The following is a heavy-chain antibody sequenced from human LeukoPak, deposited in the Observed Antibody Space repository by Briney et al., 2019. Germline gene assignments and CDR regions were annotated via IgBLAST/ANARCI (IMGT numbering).Heavy chain of an antibody. V-gene: IGHV3-30-3*01. CDR1: GFTFSTYF. D-gene: IGHD3-10*01. J-gene: IGHJ3*02. Sequence: GGSLRLSCAASGFTFSTYFMHWVRQAPGKGLEWVAVIASDGSHTFYVESVKGRFTISRDNSKNTLYLQMNSLRAEDTAVYFCARERQDTIVHSGAFDIWGQGAMVTVSS. CDR2: IASDGSHT. CDR3: ARERQDTIVHSGAFDI.